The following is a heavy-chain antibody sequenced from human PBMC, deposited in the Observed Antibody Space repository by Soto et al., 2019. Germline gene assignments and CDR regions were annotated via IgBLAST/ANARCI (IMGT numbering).Heavy chain of an antibody. Sequence: ASVKVSCKASGYLFTAYSMHWVRLAPGQGLEWMGVVNPSGGGTNYAQKFQGRVTMTRDTSISTAYMELSRLRSDDTAVYYCARDMYSSGWYLYYYYGMDVWGQGTTVTVSS. V-gene: IGHV1-2*02. D-gene: IGHD6-19*01. J-gene: IGHJ6*02. CDR1: GYLFTAYS. CDR2: VNPSGGGT. CDR3: ARDMYSSGWYLYYYYGMDV.